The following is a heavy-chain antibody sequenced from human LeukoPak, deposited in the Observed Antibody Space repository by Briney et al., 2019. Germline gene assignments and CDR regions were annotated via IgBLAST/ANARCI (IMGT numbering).Heavy chain of an antibody. V-gene: IGHV1-18*01. Sequence: ASVKVSCKASGYTFTSYGISWVRQALGQGLEWMGWISAYNGNTNYAQKLQGRVTMTTDTSTSTAYMELRSLRSDDTAVYYCARADTIYDAFDIWGQGTMVTVSS. D-gene: IGHD3-9*01. CDR2: ISAYNGNT. J-gene: IGHJ3*02. CDR3: ARADTIYDAFDI. CDR1: GYTFTSYG.